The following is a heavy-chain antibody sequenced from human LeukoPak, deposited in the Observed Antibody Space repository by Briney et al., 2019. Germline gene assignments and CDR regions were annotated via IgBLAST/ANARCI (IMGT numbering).Heavy chain of an antibody. CDR2: ISSSSSTI. V-gene: IGHV3-48*01. D-gene: IGHD3-3*01. CDR1: GFTFSTYS. Sequence: PGGSLRLSCAASGFTFSTYSMNWVRQAPGKGLEWVSYISSSSSTIYYADSVKGRFTISRDNAKNSLYLQMNSLRAEDTAVYYCARTYYDFWSGYPHGAFDIWGQGTMVTVSS. J-gene: IGHJ3*02. CDR3: ARTYYDFWSGYPHGAFDI.